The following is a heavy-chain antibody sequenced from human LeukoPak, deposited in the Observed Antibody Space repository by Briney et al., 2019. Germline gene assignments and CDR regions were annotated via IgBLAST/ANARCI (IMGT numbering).Heavy chain of an antibody. V-gene: IGHV3-48*04. CDR1: GFTFSRRG. D-gene: IGHD3-16*01. Sequence: PGGSLRLSCATSGFTFSRRGMNWVRHPPGKGLEWVSYISPGSGTIYYAESVKGRFTVSRDDAKISLYLQMNTLRAEDTAVYYCARIDSPTVYTYYMDLWGKGTTVTVAS. J-gene: IGHJ6*03. CDR3: ARIDSPTVYTYYMDL. CDR2: ISPGSGTI.